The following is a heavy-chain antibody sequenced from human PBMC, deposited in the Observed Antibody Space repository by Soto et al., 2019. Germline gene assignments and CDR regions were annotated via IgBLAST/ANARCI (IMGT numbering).Heavy chain of an antibody. CDR3: ARRVLAGTPYYFDY. CDR1: GFTFSSYW. CDR2: INGEGTST. J-gene: IGHJ4*02. Sequence: GSLRLYCVASGFTFSSYWMQSVSQGQGKGLAWVSRINGEGTSTSYADSVKGRFTIFSDNAKNTLYLQMNSLGVEDTGVYYCARRVLAGTPYYFDYWGQGS. D-gene: IGHD3-3*02. V-gene: IGHV3-74*01.